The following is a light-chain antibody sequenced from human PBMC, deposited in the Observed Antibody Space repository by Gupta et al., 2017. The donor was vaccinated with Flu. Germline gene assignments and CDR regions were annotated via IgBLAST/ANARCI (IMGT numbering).Light chain of an antibody. CDR3: SSYTSATTLRV. CDR1: SSDVGGYNY. CDR2: EVS. V-gene: IGLV2-14*01. J-gene: IGLJ3*02. Sequence: PGQSITISCTGTSSDVGGYNYVSWYQQHPGKAPKLVIYEVSIRPSGVSYRFHGSQSGNTASRTISVLQAEDEADYYCSSYTSATTLRVFGGGTKMTVL.